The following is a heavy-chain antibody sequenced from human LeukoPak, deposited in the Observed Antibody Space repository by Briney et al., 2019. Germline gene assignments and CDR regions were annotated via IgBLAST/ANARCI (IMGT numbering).Heavy chain of an antibody. CDR1: GYSFTSYW. CDR2: IHPGDSDT. D-gene: IGHD3-10*01. J-gene: IGHJ4*02. V-gene: IGHV5-51*01. CDR3: ARQSVVRGVNYFDY. Sequence: GESLKISCKGSGYSFTSYWIGWVRQTPGKGLEWLGIIHPGDSDTRYSPSFQGQVTISADKSISTAYLQWSSLKASDTAMYYCARQSVVRGVNYFDYWGQGTLVTVSP.